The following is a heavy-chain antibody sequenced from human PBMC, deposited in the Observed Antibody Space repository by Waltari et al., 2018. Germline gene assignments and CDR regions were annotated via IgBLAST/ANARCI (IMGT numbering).Heavy chain of an antibody. V-gene: IGHV1-69*05. CDR2: IIPIFGTA. Sequence: QVQLVQSGAEVKKPGSSVKVSCKASGGTFSSYAISWVRPAPGSGLEWMGGIIPIFGTANYAQKFQGRVTITTDESTSTAYMELSSLRSEDTAVYYCARDHYDILTGYYTRLYYFDYWGQGTLVTVSS. CDR1: GGTFSSYA. D-gene: IGHD3-9*01. CDR3: ARDHYDILTGYYTRLYYFDY. J-gene: IGHJ4*02.